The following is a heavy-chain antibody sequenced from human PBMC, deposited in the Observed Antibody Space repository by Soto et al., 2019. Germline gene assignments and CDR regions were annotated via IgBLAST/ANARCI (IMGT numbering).Heavy chain of an antibody. CDR3: AREGGYCSGGSCYPTWFDP. D-gene: IGHD2-15*01. CDR1: GGSISSYY. CDR2: IYTSGST. J-gene: IGHJ5*02. V-gene: IGHV4-4*07. Sequence: SETLSLTCTVSGGSISSYYWSWIRQPAGKGLEWIGRIYTSGSTNYNPSLKSRVTMSVDTSKNQFSLKLSSVTAADTAVYYCAREGGYCSGGSCYPTWFDPWGQGTLVTVSS.